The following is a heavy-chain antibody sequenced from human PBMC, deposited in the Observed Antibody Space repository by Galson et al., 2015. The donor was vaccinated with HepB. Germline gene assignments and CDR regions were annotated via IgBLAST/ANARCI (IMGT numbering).Heavy chain of an antibody. CDR1: GYTFTSYD. Sequence: SVKVSCKASGYTFTSYDINWVRQATGQGLEWMGWMNPNSGNTGYAQKFQGRVTMTRNTSISTAYMELSSLRSEDTAVYYCARPLYGSGSYGGYWGQGTLVTVSS. CDR3: ARPLYGSGSYGGY. V-gene: IGHV1-8*01. J-gene: IGHJ4*02. D-gene: IGHD3-10*01. CDR2: MNPNSGNT.